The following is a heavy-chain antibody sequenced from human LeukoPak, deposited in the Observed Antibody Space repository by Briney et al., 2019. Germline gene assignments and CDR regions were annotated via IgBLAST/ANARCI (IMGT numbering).Heavy chain of an antibody. V-gene: IGHV1-18*01. J-gene: IGHJ4*02. CDR3: AREVGAHKFDY. CDR2: ISAYNGHT. D-gene: IGHD1-26*01. CDR1: GYTFTRYG. Sequence: GASVTVSCKASGYTFTRYGISWVRQAPGQRLEWMGWISAYNGHTNYTQKLQGRVTITTDTSTSTAYMELRSLRSDDTAVYYCAREVGAHKFDYWGQGTLVTVSS.